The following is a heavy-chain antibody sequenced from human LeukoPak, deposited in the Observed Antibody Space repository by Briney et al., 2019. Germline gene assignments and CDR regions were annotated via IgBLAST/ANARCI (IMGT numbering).Heavy chain of an antibody. J-gene: IGHJ4*02. CDR1: GFTFSSYG. V-gene: IGHV3-30*03. Sequence: PGGSLRLSCAASGFTFSSYGMHWVRQAPGKGLEWVAVISYDGSNKYYADSVKGRFTISRDNSKNTLYLQMNSLRAEDTAVYYCATLVGFDYWGQGTLVTVSS. D-gene: IGHD2-8*02. CDR2: ISYDGSNK. CDR3: ATLVGFDY.